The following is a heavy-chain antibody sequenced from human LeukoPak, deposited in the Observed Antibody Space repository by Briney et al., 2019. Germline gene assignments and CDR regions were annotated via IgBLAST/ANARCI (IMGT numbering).Heavy chain of an antibody. D-gene: IGHD3-10*02. J-gene: IGHJ4*02. CDR1: GFSFGSAW. CDR3: ATIEYAYVMNLAY. Sequence: GXSLRLSCAASGFSFGSAWLSWVRRSPGKGLEWIGRIKSRYDGGTTDYAAPVRGRFSISRDDSKDTLYLQMDSLRAEDTGIYYCATIEYAYVMNLAYWGQGTLVTVSS. CDR2: IKSRYDGGTT. V-gene: IGHV3-15*01.